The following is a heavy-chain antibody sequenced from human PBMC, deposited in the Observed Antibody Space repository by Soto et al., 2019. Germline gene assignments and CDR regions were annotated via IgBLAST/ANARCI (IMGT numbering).Heavy chain of an antibody. V-gene: IGHV5-51*01. Sequence: GESLKISCKGSGYSFTSYWIGWVRQMPGKGLEWMGIIYPGDSDTRYSPTFQGQVTISADKSISTAYLQWSSLKASDTAMYYCASRAYLDYYDSSGYYWIPYDFWVQGTLVTVSS. CDR3: ASRAYLDYYDSSGYYWIPYDF. CDR2: IYPGDSDT. J-gene: IGHJ4*02. D-gene: IGHD3-22*01. CDR1: GYSFTSYW.